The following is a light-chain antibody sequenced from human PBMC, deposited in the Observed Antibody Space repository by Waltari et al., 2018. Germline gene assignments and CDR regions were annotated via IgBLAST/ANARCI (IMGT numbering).Light chain of an antibody. V-gene: IGKV3-11*01. CDR1: QSVSS. Sequence: EIVLTQSPATLSLSPGERATLSCRASQSVSSLAWYQQKPGQAPRLLIYDASNRATGIPARFSGSGSGTDFTLTISSLEPEDFAVYYCQQRSNWPPGLTFGGGTKVEIK. J-gene: IGKJ4*01. CDR2: DAS. CDR3: QQRSNWPPGLT.